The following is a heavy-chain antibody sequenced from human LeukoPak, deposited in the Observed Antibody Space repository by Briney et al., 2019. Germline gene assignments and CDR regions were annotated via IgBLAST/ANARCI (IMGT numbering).Heavy chain of an antibody. CDR1: GFTFSDRW. CDR2: IKEDGSAK. CDR3: AKDVSAFDV. Sequence: GGSLRLSCAASGFTFSDRWMSWVRQAPGKGLEWVANIKEDGSAKFYVDSVRGRFTISRDNAKNSLYLQMNSLRAEDTAMYYCAKDVSAFDVWGRGTMVTVSS. J-gene: IGHJ3*01. V-gene: IGHV3-7*01.